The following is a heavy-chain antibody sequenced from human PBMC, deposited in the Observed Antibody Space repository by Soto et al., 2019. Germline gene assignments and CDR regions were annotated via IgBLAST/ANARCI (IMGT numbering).Heavy chain of an antibody. D-gene: IGHD6-19*01. CDR1: GGSISSYY. CDR3: ARTTIPGIAVAGTNFDY. CDR2: IYYSGST. V-gene: IGHV4-59*01. J-gene: IGHJ4*02. Sequence: SETLSLTCTVSGGSISSYYWSRIRQPPGKGLEWIGYIYYSGSTNYNPSLKSRVTISVDTSKNQFSLKLSSVTAADTAVYYCARTTIPGIAVAGTNFDYWGQGTLVTVSS.